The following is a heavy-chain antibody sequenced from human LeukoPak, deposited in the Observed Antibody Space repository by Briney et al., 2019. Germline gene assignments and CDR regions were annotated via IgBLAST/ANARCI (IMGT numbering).Heavy chain of an antibody. Sequence: SETLSLTCAVSGDSISNFYWSWIRQPPGKGLEWIGYIYYSGSTNYNPSLKNRVTISVDTSKNQFSLRLSSVTAADTAVYYCARSSSSWYGISDHWGQGTLVTVSS. V-gene: IGHV4-59*01. D-gene: IGHD6-13*01. CDR3: ARSSSSWYGISDH. CDR2: IYYSGST. CDR1: GDSISNFY. J-gene: IGHJ4*02.